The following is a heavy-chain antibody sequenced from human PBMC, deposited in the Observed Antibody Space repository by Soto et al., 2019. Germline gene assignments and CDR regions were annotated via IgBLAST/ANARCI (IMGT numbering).Heavy chain of an antibody. V-gene: IGHV1-69*13. CDR3: ARGETRGYSCGLNLN. D-gene: IGHD5-18*01. J-gene: IGHJ4*02. Sequence: ASVKVSCKTSGGTFSSYAISWVRQAPGQGLEWMGGIIPIIGTANYAQKFQGRVTITADESTSTAYMELSSLRSEDTAVYYCARGETRGYSCGLNLNWGQGTLVTVSS. CDR2: IIPIIGTA. CDR1: GGTFSSYA.